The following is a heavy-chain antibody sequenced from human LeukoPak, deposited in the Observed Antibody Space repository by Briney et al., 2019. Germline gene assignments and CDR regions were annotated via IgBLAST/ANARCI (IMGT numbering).Heavy chain of an antibody. CDR3: ANEELSSGSFLFDY. Sequence: PGGSLRLSCAASGFTFSSYWMSWVRQAPGKGLEWVANIKQDGSEKYYVDSVKGRFTISRDNAKNSLYLQMNSLRAEDTAVYYCANEELSSGSFLFDYWGQGTLVTVSS. V-gene: IGHV3-7*01. CDR1: GFTFSSYW. D-gene: IGHD1-26*01. CDR2: IKQDGSEK. J-gene: IGHJ4*02.